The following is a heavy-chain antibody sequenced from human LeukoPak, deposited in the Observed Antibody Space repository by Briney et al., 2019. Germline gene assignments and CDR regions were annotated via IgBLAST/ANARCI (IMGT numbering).Heavy chain of an antibody. CDR1: GFTFSNAW. CDR2: IKSKTDGGTT. V-gene: IGHV3-15*01. J-gene: IGHJ4*02. D-gene: IGHD3-3*01. Sequence: GGSLRLSCAASGFTFSNAWMSWVRQAPGKGLEWVGRIKSKTDGGTTDYAAPVKGRFTISRDDSKNTLYLQMNSLKTEDTAVYYCTTDCAMTESEWYGDYVGYWGQGTLVTVSS. CDR3: TTDCAMTESEWYGDYVGY.